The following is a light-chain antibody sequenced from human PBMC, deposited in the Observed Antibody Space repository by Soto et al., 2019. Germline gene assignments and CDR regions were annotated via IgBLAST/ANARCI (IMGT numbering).Light chain of an antibody. Sequence: DLQMTQSPSTLSASVGDRVTITCRASQSISSWLAWYQQKPGKAPKLLIYKASSLESGVPSRFSGSGSGTEFTLTISSLQPDDFATYYCQQYNSYSWGLTFGGGTKVEIK. CDR3: QQYNSYSWGLT. CDR1: QSISSW. V-gene: IGKV1-5*03. J-gene: IGKJ4*01. CDR2: KAS.